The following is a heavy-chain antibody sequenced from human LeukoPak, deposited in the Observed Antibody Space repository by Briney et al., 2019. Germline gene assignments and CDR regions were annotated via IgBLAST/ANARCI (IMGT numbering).Heavy chain of an antibody. CDR1: GFPFSNNA. CDR3: ARDPHSGYDSGPYYYYGMDV. D-gene: IGHD5-12*01. CDR2: LSGSGIST. Sequence: PSGGSLRLSCAASGFPFSNNAMTWVRQAPGKGLEWVSALSGSGISTYYADSVKGRFTISRDNSNNTLFLQMNSLRADDTAVYYCARDPHSGYDSGPYYYYGMDVWGQGTTVTVSS. V-gene: IGHV3-23*01. J-gene: IGHJ6*02.